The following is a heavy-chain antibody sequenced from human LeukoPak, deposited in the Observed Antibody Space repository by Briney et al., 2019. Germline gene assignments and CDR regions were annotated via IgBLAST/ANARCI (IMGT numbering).Heavy chain of an antibody. J-gene: IGHJ4*02. V-gene: IGHV4-39*07. Sequence: SETLSLTCTVSGGSISSSSHYWGCIRQPPGKGLEWIGSIYYNGGTYYNPSLKSRVTMSVDTSKNQFSLKLSSVTAADTAVYYCAREQRQCSTSCYPSEFDYWGQGTLVTVSS. CDR3: AREQRQCSTSCYPSEFDY. D-gene: IGHD2-2*01. CDR1: GGSISSSSHY. CDR2: IYYNGGT.